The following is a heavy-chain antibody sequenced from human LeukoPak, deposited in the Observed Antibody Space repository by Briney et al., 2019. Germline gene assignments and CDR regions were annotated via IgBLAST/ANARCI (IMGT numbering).Heavy chain of an antibody. CDR2: IYHSGST. D-gene: IGHD3-3*01. V-gene: IGHV4-4*02. CDR3: ARANFWSGYNYYFDY. Sequence: PSETLSLTCAVSGGSISSSNWWSWVRQPPGKGLEWIGEIYHSGSTNYNPSLKSRVTISVDTSKNQFSLKLSSVTAADTAVYYCARANFWSGYNYYFDYWGQGTLVTVSS. J-gene: IGHJ4*02. CDR1: GGSISSSNW.